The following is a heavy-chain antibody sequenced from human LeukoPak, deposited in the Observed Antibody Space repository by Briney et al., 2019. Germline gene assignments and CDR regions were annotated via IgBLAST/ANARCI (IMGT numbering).Heavy chain of an antibody. CDR1: GFTFSSYG. CDR3: ASDIAAGGRGYFDY. Sequence: PGRSLRLSCAASGFTFSSYGMHWVRQAPGKGLEWVAVIWYDGSNKYYADSVKGRFTISRDNSKNTLYLQMNSLRAEDTAVYYCASDIAAGGRGYFDYWGQGTLVTVSS. D-gene: IGHD6-13*01. CDR2: IWYDGSNK. J-gene: IGHJ4*02. V-gene: IGHV3-33*01.